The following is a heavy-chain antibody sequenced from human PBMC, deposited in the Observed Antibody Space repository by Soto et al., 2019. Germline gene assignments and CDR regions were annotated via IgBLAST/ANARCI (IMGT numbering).Heavy chain of an antibody. CDR3: ARGLFSSSSG. J-gene: IGHJ4*02. CDR2: IYHSGST. Sequence: LSVTCAVSGGSIGSGGYSWSWIRQPPGKGLEWIGYIYHSGSTNYNPSLKSRVTMSVDKSKNQFSLKLRSVTAADTAVYYCARGLFSSSSGWGQGTLVPVSS. V-gene: IGHV4-30-2*01. CDR1: GGSIGSGGYS. D-gene: IGHD6-6*01.